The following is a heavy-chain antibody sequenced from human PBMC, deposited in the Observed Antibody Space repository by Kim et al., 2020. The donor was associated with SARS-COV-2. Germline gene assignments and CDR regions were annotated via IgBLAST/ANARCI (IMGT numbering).Heavy chain of an antibody. Sequence: GGSLRLSCSASGFTFSSYAMHWVRQAPGKGLEYVSAISSNGGSTYYADSVKGRFTISRDNSKNTLYLQMSSLRAEDTAVYYCVKEAVDTAMVPQFDYWGQGTLVTVSS. CDR3: VKEAVDTAMVPQFDY. CDR1: GFTFSSYA. D-gene: IGHD5-18*01. CDR2: ISSNGGST. V-gene: IGHV3-64D*09. J-gene: IGHJ4*02.